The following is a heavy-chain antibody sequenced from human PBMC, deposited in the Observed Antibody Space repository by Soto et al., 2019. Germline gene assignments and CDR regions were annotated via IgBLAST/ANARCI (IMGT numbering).Heavy chain of an antibody. J-gene: IGHJ4*02. CDR3: AKDRDCSGGSCYSSDY. V-gene: IGHV3-23*01. Sequence: GGSLRLSCAASGFTFSSYAMSWVRQAPGKGLEWVSAISGSGGSTYYADSVKGRFTISRDNSKNTLYLQMNSLRAEDTAVYYCAKDRDCSGGSCYSSDYWGQGTLVTVSS. D-gene: IGHD2-15*01. CDR1: GFTFSSYA. CDR2: ISGSGGST.